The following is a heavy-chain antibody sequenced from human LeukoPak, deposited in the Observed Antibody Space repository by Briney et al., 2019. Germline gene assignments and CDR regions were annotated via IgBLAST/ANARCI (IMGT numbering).Heavy chain of an antibody. J-gene: IGHJ4*02. D-gene: IGHD4-17*01. Sequence: KPGGSLRLSCAASGFTFSSYSMNWVRQAPGKGLEWVSSISSSSSYIYYADSVKGRFTISRDNAKNSLYLQMNSLRAEDTAVYYCARDGDYGDYVGYFDYWGQGTRVTVPS. V-gene: IGHV3-21*01. CDR2: ISSSSSYI. CDR1: GFTFSSYS. CDR3: ARDGDYGDYVGYFDY.